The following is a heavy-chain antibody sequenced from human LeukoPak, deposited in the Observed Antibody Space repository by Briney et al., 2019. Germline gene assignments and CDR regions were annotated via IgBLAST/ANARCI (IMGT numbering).Heavy chain of an antibody. J-gene: IGHJ5*02. V-gene: IGHV1-69*05. D-gene: IGHD3-9*01. CDR3: ARDAAEDPYYDILTGYYPINWFDP. CDR1: GGTFSSYA. CDR2: IIPIFGTA. Sequence: ASVKVSCKASGGTFSSYAISWVRQAPGQGLEWMGGIIPIFGTANYAQKFQGRVTITTDESTSTAYMELSSLRSEDTAVYYRARDAAEDPYYDILTGYYPINWFDPWGQGTLVTVSS.